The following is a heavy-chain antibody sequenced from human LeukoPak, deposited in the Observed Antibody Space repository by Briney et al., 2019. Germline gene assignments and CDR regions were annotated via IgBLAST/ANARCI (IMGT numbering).Heavy chain of an antibody. V-gene: IGHV4-39*01. CDR1: GGSISSSSYY. J-gene: IGHJ5*02. CDR2: TYYSGST. Sequence: PSETLSLTCTVSGGSISSSSYYWGCIRQPPGKGLEWLGSTYYSGSTYYNPSLKSRVTISVDTAKNQFSLKLSSVTAADTAVYYCARLNHYDFWSGYRGNWFDPWGQGTLVTVSS. D-gene: IGHD3-3*01. CDR3: ARLNHYDFWSGYRGNWFDP.